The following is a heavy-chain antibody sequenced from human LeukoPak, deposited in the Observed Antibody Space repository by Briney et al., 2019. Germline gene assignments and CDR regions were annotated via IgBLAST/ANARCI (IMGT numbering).Heavy chain of an antibody. CDR1: GFTFSSYG. J-gene: IGHJ4*02. V-gene: IGHV3-30*02. D-gene: IGHD3-16*02. Sequence: GGSLRLSCAASGFTFSSYGMHWVRQAPGKGLEWVAFIRYDGSNKYYADSVKGRFTISRDNSKNTLYLQMNSLRAEDTAVYYCARVSSRAYYDYVWGSYRYTAFDYWGQGTLVTVSS. CDR2: IRYDGSNK. CDR3: ARVSSRAYYDYVWGSYRYTAFDY.